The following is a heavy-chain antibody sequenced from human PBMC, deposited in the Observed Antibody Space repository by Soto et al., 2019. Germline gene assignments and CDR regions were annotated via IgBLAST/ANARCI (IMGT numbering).Heavy chain of an antibody. D-gene: IGHD5-18*01. V-gene: IGHV1-18*01. CDR2: ISAYNGNT. Sequence: GASVKVSCKASGYTFTSYGISCARQAPGQGLEWMGWISAYNGNTNYAQKLQGRVTMTTDTSTSTAYMELRSLRSDDTAVYYCARDDGVGGYSYGYFDYWGQGTLVTVSS. CDR1: GYTFTSYG. CDR3: ARDDGVGGYSYGYFDY. J-gene: IGHJ4*02.